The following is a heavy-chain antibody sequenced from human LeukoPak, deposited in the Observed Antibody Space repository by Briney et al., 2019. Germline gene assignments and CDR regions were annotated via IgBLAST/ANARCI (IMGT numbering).Heavy chain of an antibody. J-gene: IGHJ6*02. Sequence: ASVKVSFKASGYTFTCYYIHWVRQAPGQGREWMGWINPNSGGTNYAQKFQGRVTMPRDTSISTAYMELSRLRSDDTAVYYCARDRVEQWLGVYYYYGMDVWGQGTTVTVSS. D-gene: IGHD6-19*01. CDR3: ARDRVEQWLGVYYYYGMDV. CDR2: INPNSGGT. CDR1: GYTFTCYY. V-gene: IGHV1-2*02.